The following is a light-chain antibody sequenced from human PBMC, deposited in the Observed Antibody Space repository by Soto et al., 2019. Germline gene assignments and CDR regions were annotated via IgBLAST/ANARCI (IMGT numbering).Light chain of an antibody. J-gene: IGKJ1*01. CDR1: QSISSY. CDR2: AAS. Sequence: DIQMTQSPSSLSASVGDRVTITCRASQSISSYLNWYQQKPGKAPKLLIYAASSLQSRVPSRFSGSGSGTDFALTISSLQPEDCATYYFQQSWKCGQGTKVDIK. CDR3: QQSWK. V-gene: IGKV1-39*01.